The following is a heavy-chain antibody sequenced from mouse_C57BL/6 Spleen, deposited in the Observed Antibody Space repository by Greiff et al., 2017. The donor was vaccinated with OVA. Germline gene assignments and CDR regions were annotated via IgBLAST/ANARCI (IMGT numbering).Heavy chain of an antibody. CDR1: GFTFSSYG. Sequence: EVMLVESGGDLVKPGGSLKLSCAASGFTFSSYGMSWVRQTPDKRLEWVATISSGGSYTYYPDSVKGRFTISRDNAKNTLYLQMSSLKSEDTAMYYCARPLTGTWYFDVWGTGTTVTVSS. J-gene: IGHJ1*03. CDR2: ISSGGSYT. V-gene: IGHV5-6*01. D-gene: IGHD4-1*01. CDR3: ARPLTGTWYFDV.